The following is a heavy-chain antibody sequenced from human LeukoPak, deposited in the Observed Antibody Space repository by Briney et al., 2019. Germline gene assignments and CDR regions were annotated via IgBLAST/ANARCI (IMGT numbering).Heavy chain of an antibody. CDR2: INHRGHP. CDR1: GGSFTGYH. V-gene: IGHV4-34*01. Sequence: SETLSLTCAVYGGSFTGYHWNWTRQSPQRGLEWIGEINHRGHPHSNPSLESRLTISVDTSKNQFSLTLRSVTAADTAVYYCARDPTTVVTLPYYFDFWGQGTPVTVSS. D-gene: IGHD4-23*01. J-gene: IGHJ4*02. CDR3: ARDPTTVVTLPYYFDF.